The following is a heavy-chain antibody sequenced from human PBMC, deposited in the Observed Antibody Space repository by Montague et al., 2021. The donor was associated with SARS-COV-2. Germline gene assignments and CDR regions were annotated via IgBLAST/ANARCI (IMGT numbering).Heavy chain of an antibody. CDR1: GFTFNSHS. CDR2: ISSGSDTK. D-gene: IGHD1-7*01. Sequence: SLRLSCAASGFTFNSHSMNWVRQAPGKGLEWVSFISSGSDTKYYIDSVKGRFTISRDNAKNSLFLQMNSLRAEDTAVYYCVSEELQEVTGWSYGMDVWGQGTTVTVSS. CDR3: VSEELQEVTGWSYGMDV. V-gene: IGHV3-48*04. J-gene: IGHJ6*02.